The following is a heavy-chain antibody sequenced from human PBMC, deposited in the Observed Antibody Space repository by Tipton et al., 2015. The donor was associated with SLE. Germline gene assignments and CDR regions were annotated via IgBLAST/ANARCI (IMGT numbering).Heavy chain of an antibody. V-gene: IGHV3-21*01. CDR1: GFHFGSYW. Sequence: GSLRLSCVVSGFHFGSYWMHWVRQAPGKGLVWVSFISSTSSYTFYADSVKGRFTISRDNAKNSLFLQMNSLRAEDTAVYYCAKHGVYGMDVWGRGTAVTVSS. CDR2: ISSTSSYT. CDR3: AKHGVYGMDV. J-gene: IGHJ6*02. D-gene: IGHD3-3*01.